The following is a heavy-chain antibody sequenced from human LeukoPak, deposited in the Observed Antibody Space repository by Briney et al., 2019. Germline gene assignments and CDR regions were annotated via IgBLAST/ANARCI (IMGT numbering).Heavy chain of an antibody. CDR1: GFTFSSYA. J-gene: IGHJ4*02. D-gene: IGHD6-19*01. CDR3: AKDGMAVAVTPFDY. CDR2: ISGSGGST. Sequence: GGSLRLSCAASGFTFSSYAMSWVRQAPGKGLEWVSAISGSGGSTYHADSVKGRLTISRDNSKNTLYLQMNSLRAEDTAVYYCAKDGMAVAVTPFDYWGQGTLVTVSS. V-gene: IGHV3-23*01.